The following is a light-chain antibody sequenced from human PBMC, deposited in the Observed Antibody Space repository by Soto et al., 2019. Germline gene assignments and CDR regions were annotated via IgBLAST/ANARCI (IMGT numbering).Light chain of an antibody. V-gene: IGLV1-51*01. CDR3: GSWDSSLSAYV. CDR2: END. J-gene: IGLJ1*01. Sequence: QSVLTQPPSVSAAPGQKVAISCSGSTSNIGSNYVSWYQQVPGTAPKALIYENDKRPSGIPDRFSGSKSGTSATLGITGLQTGDEADYYCGSWDSSLSAYVFGTGTKVTVL. CDR1: TSNIGSNY.